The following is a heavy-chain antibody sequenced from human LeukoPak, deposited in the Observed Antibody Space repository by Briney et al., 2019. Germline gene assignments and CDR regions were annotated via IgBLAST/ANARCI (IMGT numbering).Heavy chain of an antibody. CDR3: AREGCSGGSCYHDY. J-gene: IGHJ4*02. D-gene: IGHD2-15*01. V-gene: IGHV4-61*02. Sequence: SQTLSLTCSVSGGSISSGSNYWSWIRQPAGKGLEWIGRIHTSGSTNDNLSLKSRVTISGDTSKNQFSLKLSSVTAADTAVYYCAREGCSGGSCYHDYWGQGTLVTVSS. CDR1: GGSISSGSNY. CDR2: IHTSGST.